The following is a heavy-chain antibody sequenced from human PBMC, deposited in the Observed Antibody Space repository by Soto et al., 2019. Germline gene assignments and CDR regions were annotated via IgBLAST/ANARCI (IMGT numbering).Heavy chain of an antibody. V-gene: IGHV3-23*01. J-gene: IGHJ4*02. CDR3: AKDSNKYSSSLRGRYFDY. CDR1: AFTFNNYV. CDR2: ISGGGSNT. D-gene: IGHD4-4*01. Sequence: GGSLRLSSAASAFTFNNYVMSWVRQAPGKGLEWVSGISGGGSNTFYADYVKGRFTISRDNSKNTLLLQMNSLGAEDTAVYYCAKDSNKYSSSLRGRYFDYWGQGIGVTVSS.